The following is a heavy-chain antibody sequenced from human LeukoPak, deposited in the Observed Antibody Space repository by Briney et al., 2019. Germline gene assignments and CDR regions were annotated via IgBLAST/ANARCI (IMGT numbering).Heavy chain of an antibody. D-gene: IGHD3-9*01. V-gene: IGHV1-2*02. Sequence: ASVKVSCKASGYTFTGYYMHWVRQAPGQGLEWMGWINPNSGGTNYAQKFQGRVTMTRDTSISTAYMELSRLRSDDTAVYYCARVLRYFDWRYFDYWGQGALVTVSS. CDR3: ARVLRYFDWRYFDY. J-gene: IGHJ4*02. CDR2: INPNSGGT. CDR1: GYTFTGYY.